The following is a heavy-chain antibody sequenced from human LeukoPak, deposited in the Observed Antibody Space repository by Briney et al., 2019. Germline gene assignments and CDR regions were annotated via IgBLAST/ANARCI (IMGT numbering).Heavy chain of an antibody. V-gene: IGHV1-18*01. CDR2: ISNSNGEK. J-gene: IGHJ5*02. Sequence: ASVTVSCKASGYTFTIYGINWGRQAPGQGLEWLGCISNSNGEKLYDKNLRGRVTWTTDTSTTTAYMELRSLRFDDTAVYYCARRGRDTGFDPWGQGTLVTVSS. CDR1: GYTFTIYG. CDR3: ARRGRDTGFDP. D-gene: IGHD3-16*01.